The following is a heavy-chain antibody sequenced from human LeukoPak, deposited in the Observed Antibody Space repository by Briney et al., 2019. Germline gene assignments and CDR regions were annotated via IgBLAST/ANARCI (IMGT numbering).Heavy chain of an antibody. CDR3: ARIGPSGSGSYFFLDP. J-gene: IGHJ5*02. CDR2: IDSDGSGA. Sequence: GGSLRLSCAASGFTFSSYWMHWVRQAPGMGLVWVSRIDSDGSGASYADSAKGRFTISRDNAKNTLYLQMNSLRAEDTAVYYCARIGPSGSGSYFFLDPWGQGTLVTVSS. D-gene: IGHD3-10*01. CDR1: GFTFSSYW. V-gene: IGHV3-74*01.